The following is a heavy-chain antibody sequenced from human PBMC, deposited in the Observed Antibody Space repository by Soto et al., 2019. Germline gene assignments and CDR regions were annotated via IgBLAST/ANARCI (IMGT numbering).Heavy chain of an antibody. CDR1: GFTFSSYA. Sequence: GGSLRLSCAASGFTFSSYAMSWVRQAPGKGLEWVSAISGSGGSTYYADSVKGRFTISRDNPKNTLYLQMNSLRAEDTAVYYCTRDRVVPAAMPSNYYYYMDVWGKGTTVTVSS. J-gene: IGHJ6*03. V-gene: IGHV3-23*01. CDR3: TRDRVVPAAMPSNYYYYMDV. D-gene: IGHD2-2*01. CDR2: ISGSGGST.